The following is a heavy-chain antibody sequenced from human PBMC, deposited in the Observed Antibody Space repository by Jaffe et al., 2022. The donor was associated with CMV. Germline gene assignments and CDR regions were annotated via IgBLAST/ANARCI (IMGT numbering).Heavy chain of an antibody. Sequence: QVQLVESGGGVVQPGTSLRLSCATSGFPFSSFGMHWVRQAPGNGLQWVASTSSDGNSKYYADSVKGRFIISRDNSKNTLYLRMNNLTLEDTAVYSCAKDVRTLTAMDHWGQGTLVTVSS. D-gene: IGHD2-21*02. CDR1: GFPFSSFG. CDR3: AKDVRTLTAMDH. CDR2: TSSDGNSK. V-gene: IGHV3-30*18. J-gene: IGHJ4*02.